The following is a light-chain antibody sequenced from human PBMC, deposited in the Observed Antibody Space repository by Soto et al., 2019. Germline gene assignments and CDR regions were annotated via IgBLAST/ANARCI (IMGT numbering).Light chain of an antibody. CDR1: QTLSSRH. CDR2: GSS. J-gene: IGKJ1*01. Sequence: VLTQSPGTLSLSQWERATLSCRASQTLSSRHLAWYQQKPGQAPRLLIYGSSSRATDIPDRFSGSGSGTDFTLTISTLEPEDFAIYYCQQYGYSRTFGQGTKVDTK. V-gene: IGKV3-20*01. CDR3: QQYGYSRT.